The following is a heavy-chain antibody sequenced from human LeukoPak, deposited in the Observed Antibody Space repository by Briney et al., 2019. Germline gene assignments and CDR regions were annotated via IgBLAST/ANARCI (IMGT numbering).Heavy chain of an antibody. D-gene: IGHD3-22*01. Sequence: ASVKVSCKASGYTFTSYGTGWVRQAPGQGLEWMGWISAYNGNTNYAQKLQGRVTMTTDTSTSTAYMELRSLRSDDTAVYYCARLYYYDSSGYFGFGDYWGQGTLVTVSS. CDR2: ISAYNGNT. V-gene: IGHV1-18*01. J-gene: IGHJ4*02. CDR1: GYTFTSYG. CDR3: ARLYYYDSSGYFGFGDY.